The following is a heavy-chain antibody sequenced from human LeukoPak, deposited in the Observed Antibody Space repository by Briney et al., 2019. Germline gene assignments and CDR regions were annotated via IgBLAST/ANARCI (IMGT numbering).Heavy chain of an antibody. CDR3: ARVGLYSSGWSDAFDI. V-gene: IGHV1-2*02. J-gene: IGHJ3*02. D-gene: IGHD6-19*01. CDR1: RGTFSSYA. CDR2: INPNSGGT. Sequence: ASVEVSCKASRGTFSSYAISWVRQAPGQGLEWMGWINPNSGGTNYAQKFQGRVTMTRDTSISTAYMELSRLRSDDTAVYYCARVGLYSSGWSDAFDIWGQGTMVTVSS.